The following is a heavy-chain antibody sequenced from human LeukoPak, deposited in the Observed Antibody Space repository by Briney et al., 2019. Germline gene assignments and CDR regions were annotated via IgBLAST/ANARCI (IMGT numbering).Heavy chain of an antibody. CDR2: IYYNESA. CDR1: VASITSGDYY. D-gene: IGHD3-3*01. V-gene: IGHV4-30-4*08. Sequence: SETLSLTCTVSVASITSGDYYWSWIRQPPGEGLEWIGYIYYNESAYYHPSLMSRLTISIDTSKNQFSLKLSSVTAADTAVYYCARGRKRFLEWLLYPRAFDIWGQGTMVTVSS. CDR3: ARGRKRFLEWLLYPRAFDI. J-gene: IGHJ3*02.